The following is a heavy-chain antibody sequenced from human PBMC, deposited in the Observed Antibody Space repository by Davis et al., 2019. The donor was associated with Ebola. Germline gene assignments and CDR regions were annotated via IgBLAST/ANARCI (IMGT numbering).Heavy chain of an antibody. J-gene: IGHJ6*02. Sequence: SETLSLTCTVSGGSISSGDYYWSWIRQPPGKGLEWIGYIYYSGSTYYNPSLKSRVTISVDKSKNQFSLKLSSVTAADTAVYYCARAGGISVYGMDVWGQGTTVTVSS. CDR1: GGSISSGDYY. CDR3: ARAGGISVYGMDV. V-gene: IGHV4-30-4*01. CDR2: IYYSGST. D-gene: IGHD2-8*02.